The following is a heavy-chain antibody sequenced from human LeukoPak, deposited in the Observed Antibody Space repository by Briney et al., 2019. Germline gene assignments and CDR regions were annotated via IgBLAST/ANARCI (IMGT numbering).Heavy chain of an antibody. V-gene: IGHV4-59*01. CDR2: IYYSGSP. Sequence: PSETLSLTCTVSGASISSYYWSWIRPPPGKGLVGIGYIYYSGSPHSNPSLKSRVTISVDTSKNQFSLRLSSTTAADTAVYYRASGPYPAAGTDHQFDYCCQGTLVTVSS. CDR3: ASGPYPAAGTDHQFDY. J-gene: IGHJ4*02. D-gene: IGHD6-13*01. CDR1: GASISSYY.